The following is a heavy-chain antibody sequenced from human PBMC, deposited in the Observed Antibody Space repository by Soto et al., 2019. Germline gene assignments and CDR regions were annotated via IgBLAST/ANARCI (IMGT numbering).Heavy chain of an antibody. CDR1: GFTVSDDY. D-gene: IGHD2-8*01. CDR2: IFSGGST. Sequence: EVQLVESGGGLIQPGGSLRLSCAASGFTVSDDYMSWVGQAPGKGLEWVSVIFSGGSTFYADSVKGRFTISRDNSKNTVFLQMNSMRADDTAVYYCARVGSRSLTKYWGQGTLVTVSA. J-gene: IGHJ4*02. V-gene: IGHV3-53*01. CDR3: ARVGSRSLTKY.